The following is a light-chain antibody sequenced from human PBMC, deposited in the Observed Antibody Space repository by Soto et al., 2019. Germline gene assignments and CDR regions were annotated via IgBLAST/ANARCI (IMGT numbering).Light chain of an antibody. CDR2: LEGSGNY. V-gene: IGLV4-60*03. CDR1: SGRSTYI. J-gene: IGLJ3*02. CDR3: ETWDTNTRV. Sequence: QTVVTQSSSASASLGSSVNLTCTLSSGRSTYIIAWHQQQPGKAPRYLMKLEGSGNYNKGSGVPDRFSGSSSGADRYLSISNLQPEDEADYYCETWDTNTRVFGGGTKVTVL.